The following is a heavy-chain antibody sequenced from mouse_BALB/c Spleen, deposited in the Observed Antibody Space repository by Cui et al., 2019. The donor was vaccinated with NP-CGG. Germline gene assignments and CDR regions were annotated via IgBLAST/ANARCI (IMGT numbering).Heavy chain of an antibody. CDR3: ARYDYYGSSYFDY. D-gene: IGHD1-1*01. CDR1: GYTFTRYL. J-gene: IGHJ2*01. V-gene: IGHV1-72*01. Sequence: QVQLQQHGAELVKPGASVKLSCKASGYTFTRYLMHWVKQRPRRGLEWIGRIDPYSVGTKYNEKFKSKATLTVDKPSSTANMQLSSLTSEDSAVYYCARYDYYGSSYFDYWGQGTTLTVSS. CDR2: IDPYSVGT.